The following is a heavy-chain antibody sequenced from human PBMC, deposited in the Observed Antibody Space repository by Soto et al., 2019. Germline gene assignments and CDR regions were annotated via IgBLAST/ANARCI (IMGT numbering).Heavy chain of an antibody. V-gene: IGHV3-23*01. CDR1: GFTFRDHP. J-gene: IGHJ4*02. Sequence: EVQLLESGGDLVQPGGSLRLSCVGSGFTFRDHPMNWVRQAPGKGLEWVSAISEGGDRTYYADSVLGRLSISRDNSKNTLYLQMSSLRAEDTAMYYGAKYRWGATTVMSIQWGKGTLVTVSS. D-gene: IGHD4-4*01. CDR3: AKYRWGATTVMSIQ. CDR2: ISEGGDRT.